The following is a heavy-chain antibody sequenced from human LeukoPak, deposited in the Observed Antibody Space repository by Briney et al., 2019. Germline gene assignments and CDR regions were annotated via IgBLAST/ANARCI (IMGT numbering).Heavy chain of an antibody. Sequence: SETLSLTSTVSGGSISSSSYYWGWIRQPPGKGLEWIGSIYYSGSTYYNPSLKSRVTISVDTSKNQFSLKLSSVTAADTAVYYCARQGGWGINWFDPWGQGTLVTVSS. J-gene: IGHJ5*02. CDR3: ARQGGWGINWFDP. CDR2: IYYSGST. V-gene: IGHV4-39*01. CDR1: GGSISSSSYY. D-gene: IGHD6-19*01.